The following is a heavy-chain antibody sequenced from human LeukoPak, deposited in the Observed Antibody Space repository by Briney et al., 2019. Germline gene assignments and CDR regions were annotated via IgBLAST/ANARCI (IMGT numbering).Heavy chain of an antibody. D-gene: IGHD3-22*01. CDR1: GFTFSGSA. CDR3: TGHPYDSSGYYYPFDY. Sequence: PGGSLRLSCAASGFTFSGSAMHWVRQASGKGLEWVGRIRSKANSYATAYAASVKGRFTIPRDDSKNTAYLQMNSLKTEDTAVYYCTGHPYDSSGYYYPFDYWGQGTLVTVSS. CDR2: IRSKANSYAT. J-gene: IGHJ4*02. V-gene: IGHV3-73*01.